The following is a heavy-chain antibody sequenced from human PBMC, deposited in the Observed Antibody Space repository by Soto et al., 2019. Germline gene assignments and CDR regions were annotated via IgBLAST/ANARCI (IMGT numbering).Heavy chain of an antibody. Sequence: GGSLRLSCAASGFSLSGYAIDWVRQAPGKGLEYVSGSSSNGVGTYYANSVQGRFTISRDNSKNTVYLQMGSLRPEDMAVYYCARRARPDFYYMDVWGKGTTVTVSS. CDR1: GFSLSGYA. V-gene: IGHV3-64*01. CDR2: SSSNGVGT. D-gene: IGHD6-6*01. J-gene: IGHJ6*03. CDR3: ARRARPDFYYMDV.